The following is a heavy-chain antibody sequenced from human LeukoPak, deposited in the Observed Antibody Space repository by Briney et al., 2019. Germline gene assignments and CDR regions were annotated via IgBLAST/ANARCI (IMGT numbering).Heavy chain of an antibody. Sequence: ASVKVSXKASGYTFTGYYMHWVRQAPGQGLEWMGRINPNSGGTNYAQKFQGRVTMTRDTSISTAYMELSRLRSDDTAVYYCARDRRWLQLYDYWGQGTLVTVSS. CDR1: GYTFTGYY. V-gene: IGHV1-2*06. CDR2: INPNSGGT. CDR3: ARDRRWLQLYDY. D-gene: IGHD5-24*01. J-gene: IGHJ4*02.